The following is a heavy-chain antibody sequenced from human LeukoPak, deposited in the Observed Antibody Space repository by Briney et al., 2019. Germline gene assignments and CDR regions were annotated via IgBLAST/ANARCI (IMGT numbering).Heavy chain of an antibody. CDR3: ARDQDGGNYFDY. J-gene: IGHJ4*02. CDR2: TRNKANSYTT. V-gene: IGHV3-72*01. CDR1: GFTFSDHY. D-gene: IGHD4-23*01. Sequence: GGSLRLSSAASGFTFSDHYMDWVRQAPGKGLEWVGRTRNKANSYTTEYAASVKGRFTISRDDSKNSLYLQMNSLKTEDTAVYYCARDQDGGNYFDYWGQGTLVTVSS.